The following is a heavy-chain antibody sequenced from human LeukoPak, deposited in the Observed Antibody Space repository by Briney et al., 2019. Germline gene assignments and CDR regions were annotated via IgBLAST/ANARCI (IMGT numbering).Heavy chain of an antibody. D-gene: IGHD3-9*01. Sequence: ASVKVSCKVSGYTLTELSMHWVRQAPGKGLEWMGGFDPEDGETIYAQKFQGRVTMTRDTSISTAYMELSRLRSDDTAVYYCARAYYDILTGYYSHDYWGQGTLVTVSS. CDR3: ARAYYDILTGYYSHDY. J-gene: IGHJ4*02. CDR1: GYTLTELS. V-gene: IGHV1-24*01. CDR2: FDPEDGET.